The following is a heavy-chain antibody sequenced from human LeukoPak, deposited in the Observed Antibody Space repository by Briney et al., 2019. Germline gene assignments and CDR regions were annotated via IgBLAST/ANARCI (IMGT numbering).Heavy chain of an antibody. Sequence: GASMKVSCKASGYTFTGYYIHWVRQAPGQGLEWMGWNNPNSGTTNYAQKFRGRVTMTRDTSISTAYMELSSLRSDDTAVYYCARLYCSGGSCHSGGWFDPWGQGTLVTVSS. CDR2: NNPNSGTT. CDR3: ARLYCSGGSCHSGGWFDP. V-gene: IGHV1-2*02. J-gene: IGHJ5*02. D-gene: IGHD2-15*01. CDR1: GYTFTGYY.